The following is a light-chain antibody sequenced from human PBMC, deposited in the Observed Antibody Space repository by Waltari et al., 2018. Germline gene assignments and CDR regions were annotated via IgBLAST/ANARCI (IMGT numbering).Light chain of an antibody. CDR3: TSYTTSDSYV. J-gene: IGLJ1*01. Sequence: QSALTQPASVSGSPGQSITISYAGTSSDVGGYNYGSWYQQHPGKAPRLIIYDVSNRPSGVSNHFSGSKSGNSASLTISGLQAEDEADYYCTSYTTSDSYVFGTGTKVTVL. CDR1: SSDVGGYNY. CDR2: DVS. V-gene: IGLV2-14*03.